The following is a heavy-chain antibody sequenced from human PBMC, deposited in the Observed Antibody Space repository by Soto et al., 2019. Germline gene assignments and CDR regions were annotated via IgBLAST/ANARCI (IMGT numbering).Heavy chain of an antibody. CDR1: GFIFSSYA. J-gene: IGHJ4*02. V-gene: IGHV3-30*18. Sequence: QVQLEESGGGVVQPGRSLRPSCAASGFIFSSYAMHWVRQAPGKGLEWVAVISYDGSEKYYADSVKGRFTISRDNSKNTLNLQMNSLRADDTAVYYCAKALGELSPESYDYWGQGTLITVSS. CDR2: ISYDGSEK. CDR3: AKALGELSPESYDY. D-gene: IGHD3-16*02.